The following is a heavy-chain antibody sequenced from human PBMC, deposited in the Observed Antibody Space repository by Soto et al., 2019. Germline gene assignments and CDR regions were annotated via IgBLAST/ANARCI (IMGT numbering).Heavy chain of an antibody. V-gene: IGHV4-39*01. D-gene: IGHD1-7*01. CDR2: IYYSGST. J-gene: IGHJ5*02. CDR3: ARRGGTGTTVGFDP. CDR1: GGSISSSSYY. Sequence: SETLSLTCTVSGGSISSSSYYWGWIRQPPGKGLEWIGSIYYSGSTYYDPSLKSRVTISVDTSKNQFSLKLSSVTAADTAVYYCARRGGTGTTVGFDPWGQGTLVTVSS.